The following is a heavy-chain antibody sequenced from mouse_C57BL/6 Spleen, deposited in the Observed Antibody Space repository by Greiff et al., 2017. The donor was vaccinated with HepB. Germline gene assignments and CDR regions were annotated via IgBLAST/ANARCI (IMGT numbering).Heavy chain of an antibody. Sequence: VQLQQSGPELVKPGASVKISCKASGYAFSSSWMNWVKQRPGKGLEWIGRIYPGDGDTNYNGKFKGKATLTADISSSTAYMQLSSLTSEDSAVYFCANYGNLGYFDYWGQGTTLTVSS. CDR1: GYAFSSSW. D-gene: IGHD2-1*01. CDR3: ANYGNLGYFDY. J-gene: IGHJ2*01. V-gene: IGHV1-82*01. CDR2: IYPGDGDT.